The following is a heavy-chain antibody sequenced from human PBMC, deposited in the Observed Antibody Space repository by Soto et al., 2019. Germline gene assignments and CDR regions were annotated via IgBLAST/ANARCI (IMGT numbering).Heavy chain of an antibody. V-gene: IGHV1-46*03. CDR1: GYTFTSYY. CDR3: AKRDPFIAAARDDAFDI. D-gene: IGHD6-13*01. J-gene: IGHJ3*02. CDR2: INPSGGST. Sequence: ASVKVSCKASGYTFTSYYMHWVRQAPGQGLEWMGIINPSGGSTSYAQKFQGRVTMTRDTSTSTVYMELSSLRSEDTAVYYCAKRDPFIAAARDDAFDIWAQGTTVTVSS.